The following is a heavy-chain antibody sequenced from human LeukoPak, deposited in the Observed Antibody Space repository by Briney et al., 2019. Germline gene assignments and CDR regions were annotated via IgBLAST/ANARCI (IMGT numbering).Heavy chain of an antibody. D-gene: IGHD3-10*01. CDR1: GFTFSSYA. Sequence: QAGGSLRLSCAASGFTFSSYAMHWVRQAPGKGLEWVALISYHGDITYYAGSVKGRFTLSRDNSKTTLFLQLNSLRAEDTAVYYCARDSTYYYDSGSSGPHYFDFWGQGTLVTVSS. CDR3: ARDSTYYYDSGSSGPHYFDF. J-gene: IGHJ4*02. CDR2: ISYHGDIT. V-gene: IGHV3-30*01.